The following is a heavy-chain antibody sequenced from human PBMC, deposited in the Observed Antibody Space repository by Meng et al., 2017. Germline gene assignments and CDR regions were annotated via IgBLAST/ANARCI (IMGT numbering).Heavy chain of an antibody. CDR1: GFTFSSYS. Sequence: GSLKISCAASGFTFSSYSMNWVRQAPGKGLEWVSSISSSSSYIYYADSVKGRFTISRDNAKNSLYLQMNSLRAEDTAVYYCARDLVYYYDSSGYYYFDYWGQGTLVTVSS. CDR2: ISSSSSYI. CDR3: ARDLVYYYDSSGYYYFDY. V-gene: IGHV3-21*01. D-gene: IGHD3-22*01. J-gene: IGHJ4*02.